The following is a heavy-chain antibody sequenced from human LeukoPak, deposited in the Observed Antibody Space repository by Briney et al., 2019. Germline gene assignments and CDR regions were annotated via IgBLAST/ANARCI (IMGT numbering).Heavy chain of an antibody. J-gene: IGHJ3*02. CDR3: ARDCSGGSCYGAFDI. CDR2: ISSSSSTI. D-gene: IGHD2-15*01. Sequence: QPGGSLRLSCAASGFTFSSYSMNWVRQAPGKGLEWVSYISSSSSTIYYADSVKGRFTISRDNAKNSLYLQMNSLRDEDTAVYYCARDCSGGSCYGAFDIWGQGTMVTVSS. V-gene: IGHV3-48*02. CDR1: GFTFSSYS.